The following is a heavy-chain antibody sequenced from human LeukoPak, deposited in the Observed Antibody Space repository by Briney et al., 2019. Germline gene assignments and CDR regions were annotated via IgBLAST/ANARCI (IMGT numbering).Heavy chain of an antibody. Sequence: GGSLRLSCAASGFTFTNFALNWVRQAPGKGLEWVAAISTSGGSTYYADSVQGRFTISRDNSKNTLFLQMNRLRGEDTAVYYCANFVDSRGQDYWGQGTVVNVSS. CDR1: GFTFTNFA. CDR2: ISTSGGST. D-gene: IGHD3-22*01. J-gene: IGHJ4*02. V-gene: IGHV3-23*01. CDR3: ANFVDSRGQDY.